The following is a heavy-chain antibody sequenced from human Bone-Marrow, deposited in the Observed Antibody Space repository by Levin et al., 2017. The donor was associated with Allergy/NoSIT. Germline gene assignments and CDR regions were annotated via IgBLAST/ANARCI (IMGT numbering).Heavy chain of an antibody. D-gene: IGHD2-21*01. CDR3: AIDIVTVIETTKEYYYGLDV. J-gene: IGHJ6*02. CDR1: GGTFSTNS. Sequence: SVKVSCKASGGTFSTNSISWVRQAPGQGLEWMGGISPMFGTLTHAQKFQGRVTITADRSTSTVYMELKSLRSEDTARYYCAIDIVTVIETTKEYYYGLDVWGQGTTVTVSS. V-gene: IGHV1-69*06. CDR2: ISPMFGTL.